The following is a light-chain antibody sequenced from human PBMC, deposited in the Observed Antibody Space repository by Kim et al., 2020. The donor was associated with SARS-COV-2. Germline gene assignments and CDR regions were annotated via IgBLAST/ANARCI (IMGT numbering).Light chain of an antibody. Sequence: SPGESATLACRASQSVGSNLAWYQQKPGQAPRLLVYGASTRATGIPARFSGSGSGTEFTLTISSLQSEDVAVYYCQQFYNWPPITFGQGTRLEIK. V-gene: IGKV3-15*01. J-gene: IGKJ5*01. CDR2: GAS. CDR1: QSVGSN. CDR3: QQFYNWPPIT.